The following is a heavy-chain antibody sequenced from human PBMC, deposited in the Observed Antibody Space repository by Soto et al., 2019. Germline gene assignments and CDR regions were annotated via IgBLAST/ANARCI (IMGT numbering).Heavy chain of an antibody. Sequence: SETLSLTCTVSGGSISSGGYYWSWIRQHPGKGLEWIGYIYYSGSTYYDPSLKSRVTISVDTSKNQFSLKLSSVTAADTAVYYCARGRGGPYGMDVWGQGTTVTAP. CDR2: IYYSGST. J-gene: IGHJ6*02. D-gene: IGHD3-10*01. CDR1: GGSISSGGYY. CDR3: ARGRGGPYGMDV. V-gene: IGHV4-31*03.